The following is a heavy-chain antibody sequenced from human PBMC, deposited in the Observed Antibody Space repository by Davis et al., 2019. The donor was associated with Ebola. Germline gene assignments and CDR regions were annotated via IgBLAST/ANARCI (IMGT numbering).Heavy chain of an antibody. CDR2: IYYSGSP. CDR3: ARRVGHCRGGKCRNYYYALDV. Sequence: SETLSLTCTVSGGSISSGDYYWSWIRQPPGKGLEWIGYIYYSGSPYYNPSLKSRVTISVDTSKNQFSLKLSSVTAADTAVYYCARRVGHCRGGKCRNYYYALDVWGQGTTVIVSS. CDR1: GGSISSGDYY. V-gene: IGHV4-30-4*01. D-gene: IGHD2-15*01. J-gene: IGHJ6*02.